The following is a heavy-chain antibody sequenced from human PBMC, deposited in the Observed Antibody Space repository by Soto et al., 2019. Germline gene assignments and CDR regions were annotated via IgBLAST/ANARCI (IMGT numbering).Heavy chain of an antibody. CDR2: IYFSGSS. D-gene: IGHD3-3*01. J-gene: IGHJ4*02. V-gene: IGHV4-59*01. Sequence: QVHLQESGPGLVKPSETLSLTCTISGASLTNYYWSWIRQPPGKGLEWIGYIYFSGSSKYNPSLKSRVTISVDTSKNQFSLNLASVTAADTAVYFCARTGFTIFGVVKREYYFDYWGQGALVTVAS. CDR3: ARTGFTIFGVVKREYYFDY. CDR1: GASLTNYY.